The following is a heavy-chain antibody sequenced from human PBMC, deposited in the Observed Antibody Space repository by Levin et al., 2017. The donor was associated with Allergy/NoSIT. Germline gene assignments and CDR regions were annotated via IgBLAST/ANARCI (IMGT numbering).Heavy chain of an antibody. CDR1: GFIFEDYA. J-gene: IGHJ6*02. D-gene: IGHD5-18*01. CDR2: ISWSSHSL. Sequence: SLKISCEASGFIFEDYAMHWVRQVPGKGLEWVAGISWSSHSLGYADSVKGRFTISRDNAKNSLYLQMYSLRFEDTALYYCTKDIFRGYSVGSKFDVYGLDVWGHGTAVTV. CDR3: TKDIFRGYSVGSKFDVYGLDV. V-gene: IGHV3-9*01.